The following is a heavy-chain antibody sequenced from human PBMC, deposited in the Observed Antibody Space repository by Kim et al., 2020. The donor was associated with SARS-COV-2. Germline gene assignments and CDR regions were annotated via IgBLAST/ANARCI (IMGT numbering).Heavy chain of an antibody. CDR2: ITKSSTTI. CDR1: GFTFSAYD. D-gene: IGHD3-16*01. J-gene: IGHJ3*02. Sequence: GGSLRLSCATSGFTFSAYDMNWVRQAPGNGLEWLSFITKSSTTIYYADSVKGRFTISRDNAKNPLYLQMNSLRDEDTALYYCVRDRMGGAFDMWGQGTMVTVSS. V-gene: IGHV3-48*02. CDR3: VRDRMGGAFDM.